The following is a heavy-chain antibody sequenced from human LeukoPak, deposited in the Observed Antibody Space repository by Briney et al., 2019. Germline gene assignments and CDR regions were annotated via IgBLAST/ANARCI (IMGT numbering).Heavy chain of an antibody. J-gene: IGHJ4*02. CDR2: INPNSGGT. CDR1: GYTFTGYY. Sequence: ASVKVSCKASGYTFTGYYMHWVRQAPGQGLEWMGRINPNSGGTNYAQKFQGRVTMTEDTSTDTAYMELSSLRSEDTAVYYCATLYSGSFYYFDYWGQGTLVTVSS. D-gene: IGHD1-26*01. CDR3: ATLYSGSFYYFDY. V-gene: IGHV1-2*06.